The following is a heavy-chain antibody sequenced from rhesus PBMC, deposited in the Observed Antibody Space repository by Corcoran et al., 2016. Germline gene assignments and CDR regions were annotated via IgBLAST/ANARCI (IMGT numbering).Heavy chain of an antibody. CDR1: GFTFSSYD. CDR3: TREYCSGIYCYGLDS. V-gene: IGHV3S4*01. CDR2: ISNTGKTI. Sequence: EVQLVESGGGLVQPGGSLRLSCAASGFTFSSYDMSWVRQALGKGLEWVSSISNTGKTIYDADAVKGRFTSARENAKNSLYRQMNSMKTEDTAVYYCTREYCSGIYCYGLDSWGQGVVVTVSS. D-gene: IGHD2-27*01. J-gene: IGHJ6*01.